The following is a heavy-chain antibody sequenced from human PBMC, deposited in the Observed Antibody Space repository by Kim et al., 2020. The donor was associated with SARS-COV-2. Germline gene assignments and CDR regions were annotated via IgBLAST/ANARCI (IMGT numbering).Heavy chain of an antibody. D-gene: IGHD3-16*01. CDR1: GGSFSGYY. V-gene: IGHV4-34*01. CDR2: INHSGST. J-gene: IGHJ4*02. Sequence: SETLSLTCAVYGGSFSGYYWSWIRQPPGKGLEWIGEINHSGSTNYNPSLKSRVTISVDTSKNQFSLKLSSVTAADTAVYYCARRRGRWLQSYYFDYWGQGTLVTVSS. CDR3: ARRRGRWLQSYYFDY.